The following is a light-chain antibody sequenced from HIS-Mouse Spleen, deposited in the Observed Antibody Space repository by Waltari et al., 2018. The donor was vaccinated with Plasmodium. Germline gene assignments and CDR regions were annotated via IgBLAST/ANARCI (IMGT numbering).Light chain of an antibody. CDR3: QQYDNLPFT. CDR1: QDISNY. V-gene: IGKV1-33*01. Sequence: DIQMTQSPSSLSASVGDKVTITCHASQDISNYLNCYQQKPGKAPKLLIYDASNLETGVTSRFSGSGSGTDFNFTISSLQPEDIATYYCQQYDNLPFTFGPGTKVDIK. J-gene: IGKJ3*01. CDR2: DAS.